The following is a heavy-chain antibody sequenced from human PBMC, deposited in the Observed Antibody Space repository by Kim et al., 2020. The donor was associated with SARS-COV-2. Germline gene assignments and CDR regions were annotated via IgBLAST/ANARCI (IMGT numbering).Heavy chain of an antibody. CDR2: IKSKTDGGTT. Sequence: GGSLRLSCAASGFTFSNAWMRWVRQAPGKGLEWVGRIKSKTDGGTTDYAAPVKGRFTISRDDSKNTLYLQMNSLKTEDTAVYYCTTDYDDSSGYYGLDWGQGTLFTVSS. CDR1: GFTFSNAW. CDR3: TTDYDDSSGYYGLD. J-gene: IGHJ4*02. D-gene: IGHD3-22*01. V-gene: IGHV3-15*01.